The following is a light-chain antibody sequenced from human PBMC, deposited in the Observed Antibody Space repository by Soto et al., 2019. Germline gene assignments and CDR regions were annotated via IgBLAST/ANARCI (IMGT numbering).Light chain of an antibody. V-gene: IGLV2-14*01. CDR2: EVS. CDR1: SSDVGAYNY. CDR3: WSYTTSDMWV. J-gene: IGLJ3*02. Sequence: QSALTQPASVSGSPGQSITISCTGTSSDVGAYNYISWYQQHPGKAPKLMIYEVSNRPSGVSTRFSGSKSGNTASLTISGLQADDEADYYCWSYTTSDMWVFGGGTKLTVL.